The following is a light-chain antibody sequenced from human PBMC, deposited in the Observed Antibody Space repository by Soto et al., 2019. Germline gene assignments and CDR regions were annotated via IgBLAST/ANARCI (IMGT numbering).Light chain of an antibody. Sequence: IVMTQSPATLSVSPGERATLSCRASQSVSSNLAWYQQKPGQAPRLLIHGASTRATGIPARFSGSGSGTEFTLTISSLQSEDFAVYYCQQYNNWPALTFGGGTKVDIK. CDR1: QSVSSN. V-gene: IGKV3-15*01. J-gene: IGKJ4*01. CDR3: QQYNNWPALT. CDR2: GAS.